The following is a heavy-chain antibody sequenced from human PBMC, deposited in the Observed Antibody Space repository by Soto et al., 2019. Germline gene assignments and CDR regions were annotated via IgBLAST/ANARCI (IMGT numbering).Heavy chain of an antibody. CDR2: IWYDGSNK. D-gene: IGHD1-26*01. J-gene: IGHJ4*02. CDR1: GFTFSSYG. Sequence: QVQLVESGGGVVQPGRSLRLSCAASGFTFSSYGMHWVRQAPGKGLEWVAVIWYDGSNKYYADSVKGRFTISRDNSKNTLYLHINRLRAEDTAVYYCARGSLVIVGATTSNGYYFDYWGQGTLVTVSS. CDR3: ARGSLVIVGATTSNGYYFDY. V-gene: IGHV3-33*01.